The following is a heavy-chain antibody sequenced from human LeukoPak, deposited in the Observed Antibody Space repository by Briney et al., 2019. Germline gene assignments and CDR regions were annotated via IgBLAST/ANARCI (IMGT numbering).Heavy chain of an antibody. D-gene: IGHD6-13*01. CDR1: GGTFSSYA. CDR2: IIPIFGTA. V-gene: IGHV1-69*05. J-gene: IGHJ4*02. CDR3: AREGSSSPHKYFDY. Sequence: ASVKVSCKASGGTFSSYAISWVRQAPGQGLEWMGGIIPIFGTANYAQKFQGRVTITTDESTSTAYMGLSSLGSEDTAVYYCAREGSSSPHKYFDYWGQGTLVTVSS.